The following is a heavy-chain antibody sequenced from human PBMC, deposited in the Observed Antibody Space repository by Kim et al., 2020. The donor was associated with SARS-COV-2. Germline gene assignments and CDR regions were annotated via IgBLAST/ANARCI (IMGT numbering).Heavy chain of an antibody. CDR2: INHSGST. Sequence: SETLSLTCAVYGGSFSGYYWSWIRQPPGKGLEWIGEINHSGSTNYNPSLKSRVTISVDTSKNQFSLKLSSVTAADTAVYYCARGRGSSGYYHDYWGQGTL. D-gene: IGHD3-22*01. V-gene: IGHV4-34*01. CDR3: ARGRGSSGYYHDY. CDR1: GGSFSGYY. J-gene: IGHJ4*02.